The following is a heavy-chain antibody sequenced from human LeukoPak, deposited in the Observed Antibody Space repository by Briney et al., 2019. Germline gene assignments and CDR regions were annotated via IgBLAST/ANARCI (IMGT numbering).Heavy chain of an antibody. CDR2: INGDGGST. CDR1: GFTFDDYA. Sequence: PGGSLRLSCEASGFTFDDYAMHWVRQAPGKGLEWVSLINGDGGSTHHADSVKGRFTISRDNSKNSLYLQMNSLRTEDTALYYCAKDMAYSSGWYGIDYWGQGTLVTVSS. D-gene: IGHD6-19*01. J-gene: IGHJ4*02. CDR3: AKDMAYSSGWYGIDY. V-gene: IGHV3-43*02.